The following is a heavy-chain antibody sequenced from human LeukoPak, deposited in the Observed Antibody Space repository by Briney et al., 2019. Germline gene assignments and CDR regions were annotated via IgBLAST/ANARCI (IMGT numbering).Heavy chain of an antibody. Sequence: PSETLSLTCTVSGGSISSSSYYWGWIRQPPGKGLEWIGSIYYSGSTYYNPSLKSRVTISVDTSKNQFSLKLSSVTAADTAVYYCAREGEGYSSSWYDYWGQGTLVTVSS. D-gene: IGHD6-13*01. CDR3: AREGEGYSSSWYDY. J-gene: IGHJ4*02. CDR2: IYYSGST. V-gene: IGHV4-39*07. CDR1: GGSISSSSYY.